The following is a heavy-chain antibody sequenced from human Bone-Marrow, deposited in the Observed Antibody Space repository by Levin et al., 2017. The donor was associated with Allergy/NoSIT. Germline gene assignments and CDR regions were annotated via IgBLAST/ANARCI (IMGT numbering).Heavy chain of an antibody. Sequence: LSLTCAASGVTFSNYGMLWVRQAPGKGLEWVALISSYGSDKYYSDSVKGRFTISRDNSKNTLYLQMNSLRAEDTAIYYCAKYGVTFCGGDCYIDYWGQGTLVTVSS. D-gene: IGHD2-21*02. J-gene: IGHJ4*02. CDR1: GVTFSNYG. CDR2: ISSYGSDK. CDR3: AKYGVTFCGGDCYIDY. V-gene: IGHV3-30*18.